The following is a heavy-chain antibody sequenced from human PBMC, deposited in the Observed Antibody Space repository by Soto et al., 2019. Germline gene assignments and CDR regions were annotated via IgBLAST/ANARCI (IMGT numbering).Heavy chain of an antibody. CDR1: GYTFTSYA. Sequence: ASVKVSCKASGYTFTSYAMHWVRQAPGQRLEWMGWINAGNGNTKYSQKFQGRVTITRDTSASTAYMELSSLRSEDTAVYYCTTDAATYYDFWSGYTSYYYYGMDVWGQGTTVTVSS. CDR3: TTDAATYYDFWSGYTSYYYYGMDV. D-gene: IGHD3-3*01. CDR2: INAGNGNT. J-gene: IGHJ6*02. V-gene: IGHV1-3*01.